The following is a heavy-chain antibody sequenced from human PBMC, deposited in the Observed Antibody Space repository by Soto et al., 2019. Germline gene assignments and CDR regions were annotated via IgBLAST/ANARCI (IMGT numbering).Heavy chain of an antibody. V-gene: IGHV4-59*01. CDR3: ARGEDGGQWLVRFVY. CDR1: GGSISSYY. J-gene: IGHJ4*02. Sequence: SETLSLTCTVSGGSISSYYWSWIRQPPGKGLEWIGYIYYSGSTNYNPSLKSRVTISVDTSKNQFSLKLSSVTAADTAVYYCARGEDGGQWLVRFVYWGQGTLVTVSS. D-gene: IGHD6-19*01. CDR2: IYYSGST.